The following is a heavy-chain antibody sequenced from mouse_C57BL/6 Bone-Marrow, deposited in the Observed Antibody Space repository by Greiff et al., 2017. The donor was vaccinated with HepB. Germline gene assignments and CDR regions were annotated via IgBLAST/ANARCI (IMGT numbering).Heavy chain of an antibody. D-gene: IGHD2-4*01. Sequence: VQLQQSGPELVKPGASVKISCKASGYTFTDYYMNWVKQSHGKSLEWIGDINPNNGGTSYNQKFKVKATLTVDKSSSTAYMELRSLTSADSAVYYCVYDYDRFAYWGQGTLVTVSA. J-gene: IGHJ3*01. CDR3: VYDYDRFAY. CDR1: GYTFTDYY. CDR2: INPNNGGT. V-gene: IGHV1-26*01.